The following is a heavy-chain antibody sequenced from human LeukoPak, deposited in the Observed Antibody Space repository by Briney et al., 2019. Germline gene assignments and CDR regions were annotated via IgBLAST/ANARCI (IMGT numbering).Heavy chain of an antibody. CDR1: GYTFTGYY. D-gene: IGHD2-2*01. V-gene: IGHV1-46*01. CDR2: INPSGGST. Sequence: ASVKVSCKASGYTFTGYYMHWVRQAPGQGLEWMGIINPSGGSTSYAQKFQGRVTMTRDMSTSTVYMELSSLRSEDTAVYYCARGGSLNCSSTSCLVDYWGQGTLVTVSS. CDR3: ARGGSLNCSSTSCLVDY. J-gene: IGHJ4*02.